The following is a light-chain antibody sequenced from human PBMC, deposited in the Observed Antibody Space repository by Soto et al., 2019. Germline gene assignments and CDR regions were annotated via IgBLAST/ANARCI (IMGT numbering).Light chain of an antibody. CDR2: DAS. Sequence: EFVLTQSPATLSLSPGDRATLSCRASQSVGSYLGWYQQRPGQAPRLLIYDASNRATGIPARFSGSGSGTDFTLTISTLEPEDFAVYYCQQRSDWPSTFGGGTKVEIK. CDR1: QSVGSY. V-gene: IGKV3-11*01. J-gene: IGKJ4*01. CDR3: QQRSDWPST.